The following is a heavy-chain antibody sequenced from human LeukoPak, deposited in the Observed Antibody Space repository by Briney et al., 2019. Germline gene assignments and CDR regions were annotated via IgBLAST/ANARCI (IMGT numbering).Heavy chain of an antibody. CDR2: ISSSSSYI. J-gene: IGHJ4*02. Sequence: GGSLRLSCAASGFTFSSYSMNWVRQAPGKGLEWVSSISSSSSYIYYADSVKGRFTISRDNAKNSLYLQMNSLRAEDTAVYYCARGLESAVSFDYWGQGTLATVSS. CDR1: GFTFSSYS. CDR3: ARGLESAVSFDY. V-gene: IGHV3-21*01.